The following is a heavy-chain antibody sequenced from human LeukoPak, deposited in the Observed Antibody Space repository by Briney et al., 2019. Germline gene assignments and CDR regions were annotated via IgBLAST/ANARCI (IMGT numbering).Heavy chain of an antibody. CDR1: DFTVSSNY. CDR2: IYSGGST. Sequence: GGSLRLSCAASDFTVSSNYMSWVRQAPGKGLEWVSVIYSGGSTYYADSVKGRFTIPRDNSKNTLYLQMNSLRAEDTAVYYCASRDYYDSSGYYDAFDIWGQGTMVTVSS. J-gene: IGHJ3*02. CDR3: ASRDYYDSSGYYDAFDI. V-gene: IGHV3-53*01. D-gene: IGHD3-22*01.